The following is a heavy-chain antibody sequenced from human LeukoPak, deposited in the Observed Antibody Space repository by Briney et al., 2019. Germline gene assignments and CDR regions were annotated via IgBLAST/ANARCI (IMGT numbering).Heavy chain of an antibody. D-gene: IGHD1-26*01. Sequence: ASVKVSCKASGYTFTSYYIHWVRQAPGQGLEWMAWTDPNSGATNYAQKFQGRITMTRDTSISTAYMELSRLRSDDTAVYYCARVGATYSGDPWGQGTLVTVSS. CDR3: ARVGATYSGDP. CDR2: TDPNSGAT. J-gene: IGHJ5*02. V-gene: IGHV1-2*02. CDR1: GYTFTSYY.